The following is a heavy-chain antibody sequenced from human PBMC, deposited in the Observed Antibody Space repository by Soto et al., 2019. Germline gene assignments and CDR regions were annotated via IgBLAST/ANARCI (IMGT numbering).Heavy chain of an antibody. CDR2: INPSGGTT. D-gene: IGHD2-15*01. V-gene: IGHV1-46*01. CDR3: ARGPGGPDGPGDY. CDR1: GYFFTNYY. Sequence: ASVKVSWKASGYFFTNYYIHWVRQAPGQGLEWMGLINPSGGTTNYAQKFQGRVTMTRDTSTSTVFMELSSLRSEDTAVYYCARGPGGPDGPGDYWGQGTPVTVSS. J-gene: IGHJ4*02.